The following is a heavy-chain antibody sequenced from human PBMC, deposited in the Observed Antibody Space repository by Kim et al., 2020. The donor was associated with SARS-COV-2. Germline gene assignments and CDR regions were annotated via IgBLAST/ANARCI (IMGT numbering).Heavy chain of an antibody. CDR2: IDTSGSAI. D-gene: IGHD2-21*01. J-gene: IGHJ4*02. Sequence: GGSLRLSCAASGFTFSSYEFNWVRQAPGKGLEWVSYIDTSGSAIYYADSVKGRFTVSRDNAKNSLYLQMNSLRGEDTALYYCARETANCGGDCFDYWGQGTLVSVSS. V-gene: IGHV3-48*03. CDR1: GFTFSSYE. CDR3: ARETANCGGDCFDY.